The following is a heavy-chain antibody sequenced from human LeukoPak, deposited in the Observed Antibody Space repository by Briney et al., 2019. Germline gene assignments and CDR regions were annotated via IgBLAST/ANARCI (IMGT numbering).Heavy chain of an antibody. J-gene: IGHJ3*02. CDR3: ASTPPRSGDYSAFDI. CDR2: IIPIFGTA. V-gene: IGHV1-69*01. Sequence: SVKVSFTASGGTFSIYAISWVRQAPGQGLEWMGGIIPIFGTANYAQKFQGRVTITADESTSTAYMELSSLRSEDTAVYYCASTPPRSGDYSAFDIWGQGTMVTVSS. CDR1: GGTFSIYA. D-gene: IGHD4-17*01.